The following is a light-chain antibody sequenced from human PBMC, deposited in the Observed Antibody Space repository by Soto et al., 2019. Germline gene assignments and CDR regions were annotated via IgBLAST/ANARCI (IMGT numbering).Light chain of an antibody. CDR2: WAS. CDR1: QSVLYSSNNKNY. V-gene: IGKV4-1*01. Sequence: DIVMTQSPDSLAVSLGERATINCKSSQSVLYSSNNKNYLAWYQQRPGQPPKLLISWASTREFGVPDRFSGSGSGTDFTLTISSLQAEDVAVYYCQQYYSTPRTFGQGTKLEIK. J-gene: IGKJ2*01. CDR3: QQYYSTPRT.